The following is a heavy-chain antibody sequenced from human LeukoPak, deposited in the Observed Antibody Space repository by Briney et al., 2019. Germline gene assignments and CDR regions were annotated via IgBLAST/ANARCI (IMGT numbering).Heavy chain of an antibody. D-gene: IGHD3-10*01. Sequence: PGGPLRLSCAASGFTFSSYAMHWVRQAPGKGLEWVAVISYDGSNKYYADSVKGRFTISRDNSKNTLYLQMNSLRAEDTAVYYCARDPHVGDWGQGTLVTVSS. V-gene: IGHV3-30-3*01. CDR2: ISYDGSNK. CDR3: ARDPHVGD. J-gene: IGHJ4*02. CDR1: GFTFSSYA.